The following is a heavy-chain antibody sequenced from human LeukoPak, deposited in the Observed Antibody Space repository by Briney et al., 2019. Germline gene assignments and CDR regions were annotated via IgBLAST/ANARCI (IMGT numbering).Heavy chain of an antibody. J-gene: IGHJ4*02. CDR2: ISWNSGSI. V-gene: IGHV3-9*03. CDR3: AKDRGKNYYDSSGFDY. Sequence: GGSLRLSCAASGFTFVDYAMHWVRQAPGKGLEWVSGISWNSGSIGYADSVKGRFTISRDNAKNSLYLQMNSLRAEDMALYYCAKDRGKNYYDSSGFDYWGQGTLVTVSS. CDR1: GFTFVDYA. D-gene: IGHD3-22*01.